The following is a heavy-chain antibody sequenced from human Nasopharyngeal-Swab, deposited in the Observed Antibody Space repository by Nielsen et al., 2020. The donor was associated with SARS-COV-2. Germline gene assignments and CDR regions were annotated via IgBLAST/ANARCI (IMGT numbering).Heavy chain of an antibody. Sequence: GESLKISCAASGFTFSDYYMSWIRQAPGKGLEWVSYISSSGSTIYYADSVKGRFTISRDNAKNSLYLQMNSLRAEDTAVYYCARDQSGSYNFDYRGQGTLVTVSS. V-gene: IGHV3-11*01. CDR3: ARDQSGSYNFDY. CDR1: GFTFSDYY. CDR2: ISSSGSTI. D-gene: IGHD1-26*01. J-gene: IGHJ4*02.